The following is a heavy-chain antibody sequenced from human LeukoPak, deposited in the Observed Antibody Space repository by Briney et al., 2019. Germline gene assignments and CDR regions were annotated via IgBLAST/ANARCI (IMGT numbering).Heavy chain of an antibody. D-gene: IGHD5-18*01. CDR3: ARESAMDELDY. J-gene: IGHJ4*02. CDR2: IRYDGSHK. Sequence: PGGSLRLSCAASGFTFSSYGMHWVRQAPGKGLEWVSFIRYDGSHKYYADSVKGRFTISRDNSKNTLYLQMNSLRAEDTAVYYCARESAMDELDYWGQGTLVTVSS. CDR1: GFTFSSYG. V-gene: IGHV3-30*02.